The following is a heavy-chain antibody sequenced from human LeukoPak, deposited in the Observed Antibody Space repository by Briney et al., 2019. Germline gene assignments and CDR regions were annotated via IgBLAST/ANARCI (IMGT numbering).Heavy chain of an antibody. CDR1: GFTFSSYW. V-gene: IGHV3-74*01. CDR3: AKPRIAVAVTDLDF. D-gene: IGHD6-19*01. CDR2: INSDGSST. J-gene: IGHJ4*02. Sequence: GGSLRLSCAASGFTFSSYWMHWVRQAPGKGLVWVSRINSDGSSTSYADSVKGRFTISRDNAKNTVYLQMNSLRAEDTAVYYCAKPRIAVAVTDLDFWGQGTLVSLST.